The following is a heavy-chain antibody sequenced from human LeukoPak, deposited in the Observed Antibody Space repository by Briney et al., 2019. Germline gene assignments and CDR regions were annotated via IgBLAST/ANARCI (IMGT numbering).Heavy chain of an antibody. CDR3: ARAFAFRDYAPRYYFDY. CDR1: GYTFTGYY. Sequence: GASVKVSCKASGYTFTGYYMHWVRQAPGQGLEWMGWINPNSGGTNYAQKFQGRVTMTRDTSISTAYMELSRLRSDDTAVYYCARAFAFRDYAPRYYFDYWGQGTLVTVSS. J-gene: IGHJ4*02. V-gene: IGHV1-2*02. CDR2: INPNSGGT. D-gene: IGHD3-16*01.